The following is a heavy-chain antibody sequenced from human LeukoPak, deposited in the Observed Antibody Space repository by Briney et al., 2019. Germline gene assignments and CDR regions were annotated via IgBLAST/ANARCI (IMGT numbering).Heavy chain of an antibody. D-gene: IGHD3-10*01. CDR3: ARVGTYGSGSYLSWLDY. CDR1: GGSFSGYY. Sequence: PSETLSLTCAVYGGSFSGYYWGWIRQPPGKGLEWIGEINHSGSTNYNPSLKSRVTISVDTSKNQFSLKLSSVTAADTAVYYCARVGTYGSGSYLSWLDYWGQGTLVTVSS. V-gene: IGHV4-34*01. CDR2: INHSGST. J-gene: IGHJ4*02.